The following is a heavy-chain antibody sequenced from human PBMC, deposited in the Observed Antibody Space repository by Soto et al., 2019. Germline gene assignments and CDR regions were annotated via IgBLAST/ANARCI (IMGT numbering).Heavy chain of an antibody. J-gene: IGHJ4*02. Sequence: EVQLLESGGGLVQPGGSLRLSCAASGFTFSSYAMSWVRQAPGKGLEWVSAISGSGCSTYYADSVKGRFTISRDNSKNTMDMQMNRLRAEDAAVYYCAKKIAAAGTFDYWRQGTLVTVSS. V-gene: IGHV3-23*01. CDR2: ISGSGCST. D-gene: IGHD6-13*01. CDR3: AKKIAAAGTFDY. CDR1: GFTFSSYA.